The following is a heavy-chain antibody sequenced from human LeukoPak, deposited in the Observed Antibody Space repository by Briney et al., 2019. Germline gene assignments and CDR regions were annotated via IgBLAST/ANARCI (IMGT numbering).Heavy chain of an antibody. V-gene: IGHV4-39*07. Sequence: PSETLSLTCTVSGSSISSSSYYWGWIRQPPGKGLEWIGNIYYNGGTYYNPSLKSRVTISVDTSKNQFSLKLSSVTAADTAVYYCARRTAPDYVWGSYRSLFSYYFDYWGQGTLVTVSS. CDR1: GSSISSSSYY. CDR3: ARRTAPDYVWGSYRSLFSYYFDY. CDR2: IYYNGGT. D-gene: IGHD3-16*02. J-gene: IGHJ4*02.